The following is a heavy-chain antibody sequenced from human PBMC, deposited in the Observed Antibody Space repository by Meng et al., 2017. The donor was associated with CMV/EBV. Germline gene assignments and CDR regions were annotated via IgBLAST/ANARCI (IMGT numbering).Heavy chain of an antibody. CDR3: ARSSYYDSSGYYYLGGMDV. Sequence: SETLSLTCTVSDGSISSYYWSWIRQPPGKGLEWIGYIYYSGSTNYNPSLKSRVTISVDTSKNQFSLKLSSVTAADTAVYYCARSSYYDSSGYYYLGGMDVWGQGTTVTVSS. J-gene: IGHJ6*02. D-gene: IGHD3-22*01. CDR1: DGSISSYY. V-gene: IGHV4-59*01. CDR2: IYYSGST.